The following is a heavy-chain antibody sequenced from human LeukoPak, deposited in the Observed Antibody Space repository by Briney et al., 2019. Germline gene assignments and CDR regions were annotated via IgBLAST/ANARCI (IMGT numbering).Heavy chain of an antibody. CDR1: GFTFSSYG. Sequence: PGGSLRLSCAASGFTFSSYGMSWVRQAPGKGLEWVSAISGSGGSTYYADSVKGRFTISRDNSKNTLYLQMNSLRAEDTAVYYCAKDGTAAAGTRGQYWGQGTLVTVSS. J-gene: IGHJ4*02. V-gene: IGHV3-23*01. CDR2: ISGSGGST. D-gene: IGHD6-13*01. CDR3: AKDGTAAAGTRGQY.